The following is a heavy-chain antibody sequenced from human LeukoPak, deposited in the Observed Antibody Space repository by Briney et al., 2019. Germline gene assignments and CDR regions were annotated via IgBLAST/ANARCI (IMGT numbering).Heavy chain of an antibody. CDR3: ARGDGRNWGYRDHAFDI. D-gene: IGHD7-27*01. Sequence: EASVKVSCKASGYTFTSYGISWARQAPGQGLEWMGWISAYNGNTNYAQKLQGRVTMTTDTSTSTAYMELRSLRSDDTAVYYCARGDGRNWGYRDHAFDIWGQGTMVTVSS. CDR2: ISAYNGNT. CDR1: GYTFTSYG. V-gene: IGHV1-18*01. J-gene: IGHJ3*02.